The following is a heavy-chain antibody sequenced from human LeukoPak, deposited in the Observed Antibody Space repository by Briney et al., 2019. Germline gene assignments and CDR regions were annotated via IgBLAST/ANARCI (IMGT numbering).Heavy chain of an antibody. Sequence: GGSLRLSRAASGFTFSSYAMSWVRQAPGKGLEWVSTISGSGGGTYYADSVKGRFTLSRDNSMNTLYLQMNSLRAEDTAVYYCAKDVESGRSADYWGQGTLVTVSS. CDR1: GFTFSSYA. J-gene: IGHJ4*02. CDR2: ISGSGGGT. V-gene: IGHV3-23*01. D-gene: IGHD3-10*01. CDR3: AKDVESGRSADY.